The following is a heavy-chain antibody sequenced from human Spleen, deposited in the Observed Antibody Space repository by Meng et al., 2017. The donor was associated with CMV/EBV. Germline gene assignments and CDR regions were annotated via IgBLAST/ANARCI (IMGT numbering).Heavy chain of an antibody. CDR3: ASNLGQWLNWFDP. V-gene: IGHV3-48*03. CDR2: ITSSGDRT. J-gene: IGHJ5*02. D-gene: IGHD5-12*01. CDR1: GFTFSHFA. Sequence: GESLKISCSTSGFTFSHFAMHWVRQAPRKGLEWLSYITSSGDRTYYAESVQGRFTISRDNAKNSLYLQMNTLRAEDTAVYYCASNLGQWLNWFDPWGQGTLVTVSS.